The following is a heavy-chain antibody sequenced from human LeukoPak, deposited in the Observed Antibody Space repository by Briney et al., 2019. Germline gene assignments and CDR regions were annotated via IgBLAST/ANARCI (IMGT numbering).Heavy chain of an antibody. Sequence: GGSLRLSCAASGFNFRTYAMTWVRQAPGKGLEWVSAIRGSGDSTYYADSVKGRFTISRDNSKNTLYLEMNSLSAEDTAVYYCAKEYHYDSSGYPFIWGQGTMVTVSS. D-gene: IGHD3-22*01. J-gene: IGHJ3*02. V-gene: IGHV3-23*01. CDR3: AKEYHYDSSGYPFI. CDR2: IRGSGDST. CDR1: GFNFRTYA.